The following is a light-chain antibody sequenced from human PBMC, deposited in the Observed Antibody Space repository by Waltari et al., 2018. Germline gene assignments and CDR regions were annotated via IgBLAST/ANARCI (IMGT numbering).Light chain of an antibody. CDR2: DAS. CDR1: QSFTRY. CDR3: QHYVRLPVT. V-gene: IGKV3-20*01. J-gene: IGKJ1*01. Sequence: EIVLTQSPGTLSLSPEERATLSCRASQSFTRYLAWYQHKPGQAPRLLIYDASTRAAGIADRFSGSGFGTDFTLTISRLEPEDSAVYYCQHYVRLPVTFGQGTKVEIK.